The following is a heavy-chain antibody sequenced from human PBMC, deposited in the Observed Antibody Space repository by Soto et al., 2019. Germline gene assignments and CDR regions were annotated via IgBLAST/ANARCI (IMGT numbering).Heavy chain of an antibody. CDR1: GGTFSSYA. CDR2: IIPIFGTA. D-gene: IGHD2-15*01. Sequence: QVQLVQSGAEVKKPGSSVKVSCKASGGTFSSYAISWVRQAPGQGLEWMGGIIPIFGTANYAQKFQGRVTITADESTSTAYMELSSLRSEDTAVYYGARVDGGLRIFEAAFDIWGQGTMVTVSS. V-gene: IGHV1-69*01. J-gene: IGHJ3*02. CDR3: ARVDGGLRIFEAAFDI.